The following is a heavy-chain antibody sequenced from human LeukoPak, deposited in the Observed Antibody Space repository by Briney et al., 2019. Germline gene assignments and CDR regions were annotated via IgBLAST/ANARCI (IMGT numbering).Heavy chain of an antibody. CDR1: GFTFTSFC. Sequence: ASLNLSCKASGFTFTSFCVSWVRQAPGQGLEWMGWISSYIGVTHYAEKFEDRVSMTIDTSTTTVYMELRSLRYDDTAVYYCARDSDYSGNGNGDWFDPWGQGTVVTVSP. J-gene: IGHJ5*02. CDR2: ISSYIGVT. D-gene: IGHD4-11*01. V-gene: IGHV1-18*04. CDR3: ARDSDYSGNGNGDWFDP.